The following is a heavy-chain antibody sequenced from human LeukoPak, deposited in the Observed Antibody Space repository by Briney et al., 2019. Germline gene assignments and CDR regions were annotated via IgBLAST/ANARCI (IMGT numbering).Heavy chain of an antibody. CDR3: ARDLSPHHSSSWPYFDY. V-gene: IGHV3-11*01. D-gene: IGHD6-13*01. CDR2: ISSSGSTI. J-gene: IGHJ4*02. Sequence: GGSLRLSCAASGFTFSDYYMSWIRQAPGKGLGWVSYISSSGSTIYYADSVKGRFTISRDNAKNSLYLQMNSLRAEDTAVYYCARDLSPHHSSSWPYFDYWGQGTLVTVSS. CDR1: GFTFSDYY.